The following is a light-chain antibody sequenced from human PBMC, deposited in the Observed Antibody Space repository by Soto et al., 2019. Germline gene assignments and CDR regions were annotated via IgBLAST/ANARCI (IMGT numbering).Light chain of an antibody. V-gene: IGKV3-11*01. CDR3: HQRQSWPRT. CDR1: QAVNTR. CDR2: LAS. J-gene: IGKJ3*01. Sequence: EIVLTQSPATLSSFPCDRVTLSCRASQAVNTRLAWYQHRPGQAPRLLIYLASNRAAGVPARFSGSGSGTDFTLTIIDVDPEDFAVYYCHQRQSWPRTFGQGTTVDI.